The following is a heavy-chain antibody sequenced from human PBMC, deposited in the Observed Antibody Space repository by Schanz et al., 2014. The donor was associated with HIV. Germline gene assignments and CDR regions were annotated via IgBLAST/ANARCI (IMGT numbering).Heavy chain of an antibody. V-gene: IGHV3-74*01. CDR2: INALGTTT. CDR1: GFTFSNDW. J-gene: IGHJ4*02. D-gene: IGHD3-10*01. CDR3: ASVRVGG. Sequence: EVQLVESGGGLVQPGGSLRLSCAASGFTFSNDWMHWVRQAPGKGLVWVSRINALGTTTAYADSVKGRFTISRDNARNSLYLQMDSLRVEDTAVYHCASVRVGGWGQGTLVTVSS.